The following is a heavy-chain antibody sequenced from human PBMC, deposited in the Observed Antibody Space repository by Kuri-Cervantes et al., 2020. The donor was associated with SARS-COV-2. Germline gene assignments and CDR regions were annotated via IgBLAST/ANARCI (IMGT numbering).Heavy chain of an antibody. Sequence: GESLKISCAASGFTFSNYWISWVRQAPGKGLEWVANIKQGGSEKHYVYSVKGRFTISRDDVKNSTYLQMNSLRAEDTAVYHCVKGSAASRPYYFDSWGQGTLVTVSS. CDR2: IKQGGSEK. CDR1: GFTFSNYW. D-gene: IGHD3-10*01. J-gene: IGHJ4*02. CDR3: VKGSAASRPYYFDS. V-gene: IGHV3-7*03.